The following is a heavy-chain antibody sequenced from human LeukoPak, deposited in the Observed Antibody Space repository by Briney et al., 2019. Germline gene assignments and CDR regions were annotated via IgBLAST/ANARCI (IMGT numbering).Heavy chain of an antibody. V-gene: IGHV3-33*08. D-gene: IGHD3-22*01. CDR2: IWYDGSNK. CDR3: ARDYGSGYYFGAFDI. Sequence: PGGSLRLSCSASGFTFSSYGMHWVRQAPGKGLEWVAVIWYDGSNKYYADSVKGRFTISRDNSKNTLYLQMNSLRAEDTAVYYCARDYGSGYYFGAFDIWGQGTMVTVSS. J-gene: IGHJ3*02. CDR1: GFTFSSYG.